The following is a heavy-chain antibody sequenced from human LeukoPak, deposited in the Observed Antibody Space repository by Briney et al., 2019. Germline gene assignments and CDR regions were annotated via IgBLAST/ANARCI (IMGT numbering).Heavy chain of an antibody. J-gene: IGHJ4*02. Sequence: GGSPRLSCTASGFTFSRLWMSWVRQAPGKGLEWVAKINEDGSVEYYVDSVKGRVTISRDNAKTSVSLQLNSLRVEDTAVYYCAKGGWLDNWGQGTLVIVSS. CDR1: GFTFSRLW. D-gene: IGHD1-26*01. CDR2: INEDGSVE. V-gene: IGHV3-7*01. CDR3: AKGGWLDN.